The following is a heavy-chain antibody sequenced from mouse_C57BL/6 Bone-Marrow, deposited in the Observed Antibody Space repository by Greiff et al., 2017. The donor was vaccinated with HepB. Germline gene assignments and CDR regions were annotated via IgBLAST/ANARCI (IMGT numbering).Heavy chain of an antibody. D-gene: IGHD2-1*01. CDR1: GFTFSSYA. Sequence: EVMLVESGEGLVKPGGSLKLSCAASGFTFSSYAMSWVRQTPEKRLEWVAYISSGGDYIYYADTVKGRFTISRDNARNTLYLQMSSLKSEDTAMYYCTRAHIYYPYWYFDVWGTGTTVTVSS. J-gene: IGHJ1*03. CDR3: TRAHIYYPYWYFDV. V-gene: IGHV5-9-1*02. CDR2: ISSGGDYI.